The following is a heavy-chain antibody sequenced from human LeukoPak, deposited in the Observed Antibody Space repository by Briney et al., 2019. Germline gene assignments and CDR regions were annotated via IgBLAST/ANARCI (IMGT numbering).Heavy chain of an antibody. Sequence: SETLCLSCAVSGGSISSYYWSWIRQPPGKGLEWIGYIYYSGSTNYNPSLKSRVTISVNTSNNQFPLKLSAATAADTAGYYCAREDERFERGSYIRVYDYWGQGTLVTVSS. CDR1: GGSISSYY. J-gene: IGHJ4*02. CDR3: AREDERFERGSYIRVYDY. D-gene: IGHD1-26*01. CDR2: IYYSGST. V-gene: IGHV4-59*01.